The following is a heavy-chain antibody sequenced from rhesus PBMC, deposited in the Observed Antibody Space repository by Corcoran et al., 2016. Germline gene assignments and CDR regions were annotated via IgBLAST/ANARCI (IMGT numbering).Heavy chain of an antibody. Sequence: EVQLVQSGAEVKQPGASVNISCKASGYTFTDYSLPWFRQATGKGIEWMGRVDTEDGEAIHAQKFQDRVTITADTSTDTAYMELSSLRSEDTAVYYCATAGWVIWGQGVLVTVSS. CDR2: VDTEDGEA. CDR3: ATAGWVI. D-gene: IGHD5-24*01. J-gene: IGHJ4*01. V-gene: IGHV1-111*02. CDR1: GYTFTDYS.